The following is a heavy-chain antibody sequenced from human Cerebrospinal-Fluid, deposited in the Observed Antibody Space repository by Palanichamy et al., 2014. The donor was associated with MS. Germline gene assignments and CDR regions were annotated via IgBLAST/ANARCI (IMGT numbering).Heavy chain of an antibody. J-gene: IGHJ4*02. V-gene: IGHV4-59*01. Sequence: QVQLQESGPGLVKPSETLSLTCTVSGGSISSYYWSWIRQPPGKGLEWIGYIYYSGSTNYNPSLKSRVTISVDTSKNQFSLKLSSVTAADTAFYYCARVRSDWYYFDYWGQGTLLTVSS. CDR3: ARVRSDWYYFDY. CDR1: GGSISSYY. D-gene: IGHD6-19*01. CDR2: IYYSGST.